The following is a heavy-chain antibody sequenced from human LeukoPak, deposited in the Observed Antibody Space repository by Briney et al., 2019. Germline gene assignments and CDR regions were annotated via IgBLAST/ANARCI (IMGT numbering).Heavy chain of an antibody. D-gene: IGHD6-13*01. CDR3: ARDGTAPGLYFDL. J-gene: IGHJ4*01. Sequence: GGSLRLSCAVSGFTFTDYWMNWVRQAPGKGLEWVASIRQDGGEKSYVDSVKGRFTISRDNTKNSLYLQMSSLWAEDTAVYYCARDGTAPGLYFDLWGRGTLATVSS. V-gene: IGHV3-7*01. CDR1: GFTFTDYW. CDR2: IRQDGGEK.